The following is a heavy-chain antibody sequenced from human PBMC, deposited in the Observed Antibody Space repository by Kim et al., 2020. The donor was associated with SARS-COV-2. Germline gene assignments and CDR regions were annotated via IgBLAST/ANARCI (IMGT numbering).Heavy chain of an antibody. Sequence: GGSLRLSCAASGFTFSSYGMHWVRQAPGKGLEWVAVISYDGSNKYYADSVKGRFTISRDISKNTLYLQMNSLRAEDTAVYYCARALGYDYYDSSGLIDY. CDR1: GFTFSSYG. V-gene: IGHV3-33*05. J-gene: IGHJ4*01. CDR2: ISYDGSNK. D-gene: IGHD3-22*01. CDR3: ARALGYDYYDSSGLIDY.